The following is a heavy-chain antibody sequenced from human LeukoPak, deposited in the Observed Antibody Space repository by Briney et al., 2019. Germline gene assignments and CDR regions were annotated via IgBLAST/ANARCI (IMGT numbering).Heavy chain of an antibody. CDR2: MYSSGSI. CDR3: AGDGDRTSWYYY. V-gene: IGHV4-4*07. CDR1: GASISSWY. D-gene: IGHD6-13*01. Sequence: PSETLSLTCTVSGASISSWYWSWIRQPAGKGLEWLGHMYSSGSIEYNPSLKSRVTISVDKSKNQFSLKLSSVTAADTAVYYCAGDGDRTSWYYYWGQGTLVTVSS. J-gene: IGHJ4*02.